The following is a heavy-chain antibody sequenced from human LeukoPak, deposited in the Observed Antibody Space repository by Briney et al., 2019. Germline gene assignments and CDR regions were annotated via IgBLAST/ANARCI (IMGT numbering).Heavy chain of an antibody. CDR2: ISAYNGNT. CDR3: AVGSPLDY. V-gene: IGHV1-18*01. CDR1: GYTFSSYD. J-gene: IGHJ4*02. D-gene: IGHD6-13*01. Sequence: ASVKVSCKASGYTFSSYDISWVRQALGQGLEWMGWISAYNGNTNYAQKLQGRVTMTTDTSTSTAYLELRSLRSDDTAVYYCAVGSPLDYWGQGTLVTVSS.